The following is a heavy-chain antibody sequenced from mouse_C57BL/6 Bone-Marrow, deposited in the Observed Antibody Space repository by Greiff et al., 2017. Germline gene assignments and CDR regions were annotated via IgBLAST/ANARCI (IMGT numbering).Heavy chain of an antibody. CDR1: GYTFTSYW. Sequence: QVQLQQPGAELVRPGTSVKLSCKASGYTFTSYWMHWVKQRPGQGLEWIGVIDPSDSYPNYNQKFKGKATLTVDTSSSTAYMQLSSLTSEDSAVYYCARCDYDWFAYWGQGTLVTVSA. CDR2: IDPSDSYP. D-gene: IGHD2-4*01. V-gene: IGHV1-59*01. CDR3: ARCDYDWFAY. J-gene: IGHJ3*01.